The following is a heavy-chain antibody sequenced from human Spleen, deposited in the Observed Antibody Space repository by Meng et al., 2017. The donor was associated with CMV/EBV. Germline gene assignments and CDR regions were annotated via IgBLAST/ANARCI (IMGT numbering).Heavy chain of an antibody. CDR3: AREGEFGYVRYAFDV. Sequence: SETLSLTCTVSRGSISSSSHYWGWVRQAPGKGLEWIGSILYGGSTFYNPSLKSRVSISIDVSKNQFSLSLSSVTAADTAVYYCAREGEFGYVRYAFDVWGQGTMVTVSS. V-gene: IGHV4-39*07. D-gene: IGHD5-12*01. CDR1: RGSISSSSHY. CDR2: ILYGGST. J-gene: IGHJ3*01.